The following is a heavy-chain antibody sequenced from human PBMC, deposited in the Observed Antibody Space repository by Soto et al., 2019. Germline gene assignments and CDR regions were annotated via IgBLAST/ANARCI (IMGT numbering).Heavy chain of an antibody. CDR2: AYYRPKWYR. V-gene: IGHV6-1*01. CDR3: ARGPVRLRP. CDR1: GNNVDTNRPA. J-gene: IGHJ5*02. D-gene: IGHD5-12*01. Sequence: SQTMPRTCALFGNNVDTNRPARMPTSACTSKGIEWLGRAYYRPKWYRVYAPSVKSQISIKPDTAKNQFSLQLNSVTPDDTAIYYCARGPVRLRPWGQGTLVTVSS.